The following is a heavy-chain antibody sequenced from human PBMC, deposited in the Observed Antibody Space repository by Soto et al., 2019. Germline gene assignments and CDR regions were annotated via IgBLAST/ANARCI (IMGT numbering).Heavy chain of an antibody. CDR3: TTDAPHPLYCSSTSCYENWFDP. V-gene: IGHV3-15*07. CDR2: IKSKTDGGTT. D-gene: IGHD2-2*01. J-gene: IGHJ5*02. Sequence: GGSLRLSCAASGFTFSNAWMNWVRQAPGKGLEWVGRIKSKTDGGTTDYAAPVKGRFTISRDDSKNTLYLQMNSLKTEDTAVYYCTTDAPHPLYCSSTSCYENWFDPWGQGTLVTVSS. CDR1: GFTFSNAW.